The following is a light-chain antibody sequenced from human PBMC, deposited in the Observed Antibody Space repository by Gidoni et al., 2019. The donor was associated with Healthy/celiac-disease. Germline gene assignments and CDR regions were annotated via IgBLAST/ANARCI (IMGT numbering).Light chain of an antibody. J-gene: IGLJ2*01. CDR2: KDS. CDR3: QSADSSGTYVV. Sequence: SSELTQPPSVSVSPGQTARITCSGDALPKQSAYWYQKKPGQAPVLLIYKDSERPSGIPERFSGSSSGTTVTLTISGVQAEDEADYYCQSADSSGTYVVFGGGTKLTVL. V-gene: IGLV3-25*02. CDR1: ALPKQS.